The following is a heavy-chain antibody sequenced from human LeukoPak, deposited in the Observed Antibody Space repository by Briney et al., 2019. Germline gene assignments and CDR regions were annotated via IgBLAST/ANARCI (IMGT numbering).Heavy chain of an antibody. V-gene: IGHV1-2*02. CDR3: ARVGERGNSGSGATRYYFDY. D-gene: IGHD3-10*01. CDR1: GYTFTGYY. Sequence: GASVKVSCKASGYTFTGYYMHWVRQAPGQGLEWMGWINPNSGGTNYAQKFRGRVTMTRDTSISTAYMELSRLRSDDTAVYYCARVGERGNSGSGATRYYFDYWGQGTLVTVSS. J-gene: IGHJ4*02. CDR2: INPNSGGT.